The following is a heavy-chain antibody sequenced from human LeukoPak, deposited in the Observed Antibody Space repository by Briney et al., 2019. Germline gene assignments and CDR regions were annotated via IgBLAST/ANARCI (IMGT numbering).Heavy chain of an antibody. J-gene: IGHJ6*02. CDR2: IYWNDDK. V-gene: IGHV2-5*01. Sequence: ESGPTLVKPTQTLTLTCTFSGFSLSTSGVGVGWIRQPPGKALEWLALIYWNDDKRYSPSLKSRLTITKDTSKNQVVLTMTNMDPVDTATYYCAHSSYYYGSGSYYAEVNYYYYGMDVWGQGTTVTVSS. CDR1: GFSLSTSGVG. D-gene: IGHD3-10*01. CDR3: AHSSYYYGSGSYYAEVNYYYYGMDV.